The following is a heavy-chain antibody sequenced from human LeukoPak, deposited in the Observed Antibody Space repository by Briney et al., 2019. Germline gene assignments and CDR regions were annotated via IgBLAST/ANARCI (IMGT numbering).Heavy chain of an antibody. D-gene: IGHD6-19*01. CDR2: IYYSGST. J-gene: IGHJ4*02. V-gene: IGHV4-39*01. Sequence: SETLSLTCTVSGGSISSSSYYWGWIRQPPGKGLEWIGSIYYSGSTYHNPSLKSRVTISVDTSKNQFSLKLSSVTAADTAVYYCARRSAVAGQYYYFDYWGQGTLVTVSS. CDR1: GGSISSSSYY. CDR3: ARRSAVAGQYYYFDY.